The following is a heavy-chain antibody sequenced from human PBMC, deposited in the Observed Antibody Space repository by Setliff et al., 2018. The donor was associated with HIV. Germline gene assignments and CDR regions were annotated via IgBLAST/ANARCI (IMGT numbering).Heavy chain of an antibody. V-gene: IGHV4-39*01. Sequence: SETLSLTCTVSGDSISGNYYWAWIRQPPGKGPEWIATVFSGGSSKYNPSLWSRVTISADTSKNQFYLKMDSVTAADTAFYYCARYGPASVIWFGYLDYWGPGMSVTVSS. D-gene: IGHD3-10*01. CDR1: GDSISGNYY. CDR3: ARYGPASVIWFGYLDY. CDR2: VFSGGSS. J-gene: IGHJ4*02.